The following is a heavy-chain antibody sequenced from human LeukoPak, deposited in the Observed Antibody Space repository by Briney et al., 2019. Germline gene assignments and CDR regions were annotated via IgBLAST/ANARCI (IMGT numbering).Heavy chain of an antibody. V-gene: IGHV4-61*05. Sequence: SETLSLTCTVSGGSISSSSYYWGWIRQPPGKGLEWIGYIYYSGTTNYNPSLKSRVTISVDTSKNQFSLKLSSVTAADTAVYYCARGVYTAAAQYGYWGQGTLVTVSS. CDR3: ARGVYTAAAQYGY. CDR2: IYYSGTT. D-gene: IGHD6-13*01. J-gene: IGHJ4*02. CDR1: GGSISSSSYY.